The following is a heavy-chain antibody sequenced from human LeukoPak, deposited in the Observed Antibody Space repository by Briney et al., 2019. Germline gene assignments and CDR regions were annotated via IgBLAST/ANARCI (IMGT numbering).Heavy chain of an antibody. CDR3: ARGDLFGYSNFYYYMDV. Sequence: ASVKXXXXXXXXKFTSXDXXXVRQATXQGLXXXGXMNPNSGKTGYAQKFQGRVTMTRDTSITKDYMELSSLRSEDTAVYYCARGDLFGYSNFYYYMDVWGKGTTVTVSS. CDR1: XXKFTSXD. J-gene: IGHJ6*03. D-gene: IGHD4-11*01. CDR2: MNPNSGKT. V-gene: IGHV1-8*01.